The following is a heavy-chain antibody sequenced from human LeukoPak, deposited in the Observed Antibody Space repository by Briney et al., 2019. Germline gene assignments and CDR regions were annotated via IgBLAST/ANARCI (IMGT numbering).Heavy chain of an antibody. D-gene: IGHD6-6*01. Sequence: SETLSLTCTVSGGSVSSGSYYWSWIRQPPGKGLEWIGYIYYSGSTNYNPSLKSRVTISVDTSKNQFSLKLSSVTAADTAVYYCARERGGTAARPHFDLWGRGTLVTVSS. CDR1: GGSVSSGSYY. CDR2: IYYSGST. J-gene: IGHJ2*01. CDR3: ARERGGTAARPHFDL. V-gene: IGHV4-61*01.